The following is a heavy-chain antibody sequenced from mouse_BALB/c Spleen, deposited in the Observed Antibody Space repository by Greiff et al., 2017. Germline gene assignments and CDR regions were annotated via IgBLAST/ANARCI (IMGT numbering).Heavy chain of an antibody. J-gene: IGHJ2*01. D-gene: IGHD1-1*01. Sequence: VQLQQSGAELVKPGASVKLSCKASGYTFTSYWMHWVKQRPGQGLEWIGEINPSNGRTNYNEKFKSKATLTVDKSSSTAYMQLSSLTSEDSAVYYCAILRPFDYWGQGTTLTVSS. CDR1: GYTFTSYW. V-gene: IGHV1S81*02. CDR2: INPSNGRT. CDR3: AILRPFDY.